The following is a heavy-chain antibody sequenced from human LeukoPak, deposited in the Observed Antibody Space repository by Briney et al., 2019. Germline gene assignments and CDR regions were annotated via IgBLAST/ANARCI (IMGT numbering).Heavy chain of an antibody. D-gene: IGHD3-10*01. CDR1: GFTFSSYA. J-gene: IGHJ5*02. CDR3: AKDRYGSGSNWFDP. V-gene: IGHV3-23*01. CDR2: ISGSGGNT. Sequence: HPGGSLRLSCAASGFTFSSYAMSWVRQAPGKGLEWVSAISGSGGNTYYTDSVRGRLTISRDNSKNTLHLQMNNLTSEDTAVYYCAKDRYGSGSNWFDPWGQGTLVTVSS.